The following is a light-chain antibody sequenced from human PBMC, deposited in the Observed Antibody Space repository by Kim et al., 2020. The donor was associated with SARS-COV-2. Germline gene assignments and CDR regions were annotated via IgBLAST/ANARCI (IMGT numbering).Light chain of an antibody. CDR3: QEYYSAPLT. V-gene: IGKV1-27*01. CDR1: QGISTH. Sequence: DIQLTQSPSSLSASVGDTVTISCRASQGISTHLAWYQQEPGKVPKLLISAASALHSGVPSRFIGSGSRTDFTLTITILRPEDVATYYCQEYYSAPLTFGGGTKVDIK. CDR2: AAS. J-gene: IGKJ4*01.